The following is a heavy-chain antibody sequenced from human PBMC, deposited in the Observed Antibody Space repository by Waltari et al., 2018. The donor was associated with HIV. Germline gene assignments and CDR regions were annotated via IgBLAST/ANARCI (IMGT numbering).Heavy chain of an antibody. J-gene: IGHJ3*02. CDR1: GFTFSNYD. Sequence: EVHLVESGGGLVQPGGSLRLSCAASGFTFSNYDMHWVRQATGKVLGVVSALGTAGDTYYAGSVKGRFTISRENAKNSLYLQMNSLRAEDTAVYYCARGLRYDSSGYNYDDAFDIWGQGTMVTVSS. V-gene: IGHV3-13*01. D-gene: IGHD3-22*01. CDR3: ARGLRYDSSGYNYDDAFDI. CDR2: LGTAGDT.